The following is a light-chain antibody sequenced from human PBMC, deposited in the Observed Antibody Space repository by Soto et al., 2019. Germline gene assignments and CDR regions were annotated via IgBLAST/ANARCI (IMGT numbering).Light chain of an antibody. CDR1: SSDIGRYNY. V-gene: IGLV2-14*01. J-gene: IGLJ1*01. CDR2: EVT. CDR3: SSYTISRTQV. Sequence: QSALTQPASVSGSPGQSITFSCTGTSSDIGRYNYVSWYQHHPGKAPKLLISEVTNRPSGISDRFSGSKSGNTASLTISGLRAGDEADYYCSSYTISRTQVFGTGTKVTVL.